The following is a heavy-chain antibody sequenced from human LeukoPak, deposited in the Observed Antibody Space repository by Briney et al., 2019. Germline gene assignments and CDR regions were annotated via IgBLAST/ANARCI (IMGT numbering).Heavy chain of an antibody. CDR3: AKDSRGWQWVAEFDY. D-gene: IGHD6-19*01. J-gene: IGHJ4*02. Sequence: GGSLRLSCAASGFTVSSNYMSWVRQAPGKGLGWVSVIYSDGTTNYADSVKGRFTISRDNSRNTLSLQMTSLRAEDTAVYYCAKDSRGWQWVAEFDYWGQGTLVTVSS. CDR2: IYSDGTT. CDR1: GFTVSSNY. V-gene: IGHV3-53*01.